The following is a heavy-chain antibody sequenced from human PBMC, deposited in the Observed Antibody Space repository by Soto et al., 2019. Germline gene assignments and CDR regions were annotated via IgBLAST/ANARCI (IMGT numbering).Heavy chain of an antibody. CDR3: AKASRRGYCSGGSCSTRLHYFDY. CDR2: ISGSGGST. CDR1: GFTFSSYA. V-gene: IGHV3-23*01. J-gene: IGHJ4*02. Sequence: GGSLRLSCAASGFTFSSYAMSWVRQAPGKGLEWVSAISGSGGSTYYADSVKGRFTISRDNSKNTLYLQMNSLRAEDTAVYYCAKASRRGYCSGGSCSTRLHYFDYWGQGTLVTVSS. D-gene: IGHD2-15*01.